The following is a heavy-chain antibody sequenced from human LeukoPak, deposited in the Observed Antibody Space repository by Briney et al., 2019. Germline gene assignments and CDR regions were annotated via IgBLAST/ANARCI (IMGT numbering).Heavy chain of an antibody. CDR1: GGSISSGDYY. CDR3: ARGVGDIVVVPAADIGFDY. CDR2: IYYSGST. Sequence: SQTLSLTYTVSGGSISSGDYYWSWIRQPPGKGLEWIGYIYYSGSTYYNPSLKSRVTISVDTSKNQFSLKLSSVTAADTAVYYCARGVGDIVVVPAADIGFDYWGQGTLVTVSS. V-gene: IGHV4-30-4*08. D-gene: IGHD2-2*01. J-gene: IGHJ4*02.